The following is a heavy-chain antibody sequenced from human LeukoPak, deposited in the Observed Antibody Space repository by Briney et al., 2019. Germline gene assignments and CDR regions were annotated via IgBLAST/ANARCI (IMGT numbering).Heavy chain of an antibody. V-gene: IGHV3-23*01. D-gene: IGHD3-10*01. Sequence: PGGSLRLSCAASGFTFSSYAMSWVRQAPGKGLEWVSAISGSGGSTYYADSVKGRFTISRDNSKNTLYLQMNSLRAEDTAVYYCASRRSYYYGSGSYYNTGDVWGKGTTVTVSS. J-gene: IGHJ6*04. CDR2: ISGSGGST. CDR3: ASRRSYYYGSGSYYNTGDV. CDR1: GFTFSSYA.